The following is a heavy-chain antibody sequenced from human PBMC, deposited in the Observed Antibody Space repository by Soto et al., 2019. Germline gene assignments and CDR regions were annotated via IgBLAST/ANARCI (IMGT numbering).Heavy chain of an antibody. Sequence: QVQLVQSGAEVKKPGSSVKVSCKASGGTFSSYTISWVRQAPGQGLEWMGRIIPILGIANYAQKFQGRVTITADKSTSTAYMELSSLRSEETAGYYCAKEYCRSTSCYRDYWGQGTLVTVSS. D-gene: IGHD2-2*02. CDR2: IIPILGIA. CDR1: GGTFSSYT. CDR3: AKEYCRSTSCYRDY. V-gene: IGHV1-69*02. J-gene: IGHJ4*02.